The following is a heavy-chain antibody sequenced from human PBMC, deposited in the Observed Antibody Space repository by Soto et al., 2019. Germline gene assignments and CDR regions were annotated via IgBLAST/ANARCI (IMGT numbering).Heavy chain of an antibody. J-gene: IGHJ3*02. D-gene: IGHD6-13*01. CDR3: SRVRSSSWGLDAFDM. CDR2: IRNKANRYTT. CDR1: GFTFSDHY. Sequence: EVQLVESGGDLVQPGGSVRLSCAASGFTFSDHYMDWVRQAPGKGPEWVGRIRNKANRYTTECAASVKGRFTISRDDSENSLYLQMNSLKTEDTAVYYCSRVRSSSWGLDAFDMWGQGTMVTVSS. V-gene: IGHV3-72*01.